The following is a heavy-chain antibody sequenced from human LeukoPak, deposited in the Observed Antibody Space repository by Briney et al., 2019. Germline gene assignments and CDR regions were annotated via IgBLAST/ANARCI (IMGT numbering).Heavy chain of an antibody. V-gene: IGHV4-59*01. J-gene: IGHJ6*02. CDR2: IYYSGST. CDR3: ARVGGTNYYYYGMDV. D-gene: IGHD1-26*01. CDR1: GGSISNYY. Sequence: PSETQSLTCTVPGGSISNYYWSWIRQPPGKGLEWIGYIYYSGSTNYNPSLKSRVTISVDTSKNQFSLKLSSVTAADTAVYYCARVGGTNYYYYGMDVWGQGTTVTVSS.